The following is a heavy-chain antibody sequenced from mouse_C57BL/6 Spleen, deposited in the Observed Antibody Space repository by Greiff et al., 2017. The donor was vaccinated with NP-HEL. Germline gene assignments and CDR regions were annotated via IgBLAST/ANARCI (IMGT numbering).Heavy chain of an antibody. CDR3: ARRGAYGNPFDY. CDR1: GYAFTNYL. V-gene: IGHV1-54*01. CDR2: INPGSGGT. J-gene: IGHJ2*01. D-gene: IGHD2-1*01. Sequence: QVQLQQSGAELVRPGTSVKVSCKASGYAFTNYLIEWVKQRPGQGLEWIGVINPGSGGTNYNEKFKGKATLTADKSSSTAYMQLSSLTSEESAVYYCARRGAYGNPFDYWGQGTTLTVSS.